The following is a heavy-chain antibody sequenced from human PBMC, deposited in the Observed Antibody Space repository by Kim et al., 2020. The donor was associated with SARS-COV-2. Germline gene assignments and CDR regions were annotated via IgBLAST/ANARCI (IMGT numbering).Heavy chain of an antibody. CDR1: GFTFSSYS. CDR3: ARDDRGRRLVPVGGYGMDV. D-gene: IGHD6-19*01. Sequence: GGSLRLSCAASGFTFSSYSMNWVRQAPGKGLEWVSSISSSSSFIYSADSVKGRFTISRDNAKNSLYLQMNRLRAEDTAVYYCARDDRGRRLVPVGGYGMDVWGKGTTVTVSS. CDR2: ISSSSSFI. V-gene: IGHV3-21*01. J-gene: IGHJ6*04.